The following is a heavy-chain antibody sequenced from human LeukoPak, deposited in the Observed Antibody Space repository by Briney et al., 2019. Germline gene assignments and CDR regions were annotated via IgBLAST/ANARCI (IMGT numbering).Heavy chain of an antibody. CDR3: ARQGYSGYDYGY. V-gene: IGHV1-69*13. D-gene: IGHD5-12*01. J-gene: IGHJ4*02. Sequence: SVKVSCKASGGTFSSYAISWVRQAPGQGLEWMGGIIPIFGTANYAQKFQGRVTITADESTSTAYMELSSLRSEDTAVYYCARQGYSGYDYGYWGQGTLVTVSS. CDR2: IIPIFGTA. CDR1: GGTFSSYA.